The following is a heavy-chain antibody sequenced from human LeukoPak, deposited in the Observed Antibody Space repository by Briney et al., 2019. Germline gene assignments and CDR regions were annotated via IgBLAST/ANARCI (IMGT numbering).Heavy chain of an antibody. J-gene: IGHJ4*02. CDR3: AKRYFGNYYFDY. V-gene: IGHV3-23*01. Sequence: PGGSLRLSCAASGFTFSTYPMSWVRQAPGKGLEWVSAISASGDSTYYADSVKGRFTISRDNSKNTLYVQMHSLRVEDTAVYYCAKRYFGNYYFDYWGQGALVTVSS. CDR1: GFTFSTYP. D-gene: IGHD2-21*01. CDR2: ISASGDST.